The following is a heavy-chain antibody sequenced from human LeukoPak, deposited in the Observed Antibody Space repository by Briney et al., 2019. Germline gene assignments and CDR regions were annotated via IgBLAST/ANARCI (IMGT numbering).Heavy chain of an antibody. V-gene: IGHV1-2*02. CDR2: INPNSGGT. D-gene: IGHD2-15*01. Sequence: GASVKVSCKASGYTFTGYYMHWVRQAPGQGLEWMGWINPNSGGTNYAQKFQGRVTMTRDTSISTAYMELSRLRSDDTAVCYCASTVRGYCSGGSCPSHYYYYYYMDVWGKGTTVTVSS. CDR3: ASTVRGYCSGGSCPSHYYYYYYMDV. J-gene: IGHJ6*03. CDR1: GYTFTGYY.